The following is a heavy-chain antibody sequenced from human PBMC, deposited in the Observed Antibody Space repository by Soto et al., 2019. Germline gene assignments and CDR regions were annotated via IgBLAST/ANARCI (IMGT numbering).Heavy chain of an antibody. CDR2: SHQSGIT. CDR1: GYAISNGYY. Sequence: SETLSLTXAVSGYAISNGYYWGWVRQPPGKGLEWIGDSHQSGITHHSPPLQGRVITSMLTSKNQFSLDLISVTAADTAVYYCVRTVAVAGTNVPDYFDHWGQGIQVTVSS. D-gene: IGHD6-19*01. V-gene: IGHV4-38-2*01. J-gene: IGHJ4*02. CDR3: VRTVAVAGTNVPDYFDH.